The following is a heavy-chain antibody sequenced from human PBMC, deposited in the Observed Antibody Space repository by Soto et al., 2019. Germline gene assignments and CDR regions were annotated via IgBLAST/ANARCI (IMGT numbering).Heavy chain of an antibody. CDR3: ARPREAGKYYYGVDV. J-gene: IGHJ6*02. CDR1: GYSFANYW. Sequence: PGASLKISCKGSGYSFANYWIGWVRQMPGKGLEWMGIIYPGDSDTRYSPSFQGQVTISADKSISTAYLQWSSLKASDTAMYYCARPREAGKYYYGVDVWGQGTTVTVSS. V-gene: IGHV5-51*01. CDR2: IYPGDSDT. D-gene: IGHD6-19*01.